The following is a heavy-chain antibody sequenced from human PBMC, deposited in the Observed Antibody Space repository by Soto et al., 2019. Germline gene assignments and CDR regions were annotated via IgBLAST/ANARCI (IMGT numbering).Heavy chain of an antibody. CDR2: ISGSGGST. CDR1: GFTFSSYA. Sequence: PGGSLRLSCAASGFTFSSYAMSWVRQAPGKGLEWVSAISGSGGSTYYADSVKCRFTISRDNSKNTLYLQMNSLRAEDTAVYYCAKDLTRTTVRCFDYWGRGTLVTVSS. V-gene: IGHV3-23*01. CDR3: AKDLTRTTVRCFDY. J-gene: IGHJ4*02. D-gene: IGHD4-4*01.